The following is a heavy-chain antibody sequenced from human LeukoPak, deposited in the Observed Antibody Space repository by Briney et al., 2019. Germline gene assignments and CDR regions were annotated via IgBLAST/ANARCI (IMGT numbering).Heavy chain of an antibody. CDR3: ARDLFYGSGSPHLDC. CDR2: ISSDGRYK. J-gene: IGHJ4*02. D-gene: IGHD3-10*01. CDR1: GFTFSGYT. V-gene: IGHV3-30*04. Sequence: GGSLRLSCAASGFTFSGYTMHWVRQAPGKGLEWVAFISSDGRYKSHADSVKGRCTISRDNSKNTLYLQMNSLRPEDTAVYYCARDLFYGSGSPHLDCWGQGTLVTVSS.